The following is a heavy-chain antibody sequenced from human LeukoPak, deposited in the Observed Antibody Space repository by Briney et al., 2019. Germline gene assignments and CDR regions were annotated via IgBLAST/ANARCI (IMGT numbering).Heavy chain of an antibody. Sequence: SETLSLTCTVSGYSISSGYYWDWIRQPPGKGLEWIGSIYHSGSTYYNPSLKSRVTISVDTSKNQFSLKLSSVTAADTAVYYCASHYYDFWSGYYWGQGTLVTVSS. CDR2: IYHSGST. D-gene: IGHD3-3*01. CDR3: ASHYYDFWSGYY. J-gene: IGHJ4*02. CDR1: GYSISSGYY. V-gene: IGHV4-38-2*02.